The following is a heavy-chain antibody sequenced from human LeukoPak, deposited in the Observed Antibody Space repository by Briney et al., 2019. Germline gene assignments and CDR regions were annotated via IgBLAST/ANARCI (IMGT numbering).Heavy chain of an antibody. CDR2: IIPIFGTA. CDR1: GGTFSSYA. V-gene: IGHV1-69*05. Sequence: ASVKVSCKASGGTFSSYAISWVRQAPGQGLEWMGGIIPIFGTANYAQKLQGRVTMTTDTSTSTAYMELRSLRSDDTAVYYCARDPESYMDVWGKGTTVTVSS. J-gene: IGHJ6*03. CDR3: ARDPESYMDV.